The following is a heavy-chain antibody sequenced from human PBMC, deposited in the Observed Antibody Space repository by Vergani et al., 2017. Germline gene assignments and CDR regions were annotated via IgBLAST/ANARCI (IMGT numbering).Heavy chain of an antibody. CDR2: INWNGGST. D-gene: IGHD2-8*01. J-gene: IGHJ4*02. CDR1: GFTFDDYG. V-gene: IGHV3-20*04. Sequence: EVQLVESGGGVVRPGGSLRLSCAASGFTFDDYGMSWVRQAPGKGLEWVSGINWNGGSTGYADSVKGRFTISSDNAKNSLYLQMNSLRAEDTALYYCARDIPSYCTNGVCYTDDYWGQGTLVTVSS. CDR3: ARDIPSYCTNGVCYTDDY.